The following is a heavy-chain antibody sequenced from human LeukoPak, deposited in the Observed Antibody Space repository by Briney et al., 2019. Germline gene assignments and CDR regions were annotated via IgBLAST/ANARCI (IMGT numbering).Heavy chain of an antibody. CDR3: ARGDPAYGSGSYYNWGFDP. V-gene: IGHV1-2*04. D-gene: IGHD3-10*01. Sequence: GASVKVSCKASGYTFTSYGISWVRQAPGQGLEWMGWINPNSGGTNYAQKFQGWVTMTRDTSISTAYMELSRLRSDDTAVYYCARGDPAYGSGSYYNWGFDPWGQGTLVTVSS. J-gene: IGHJ5*02. CDR2: INPNSGGT. CDR1: GYTFTSYG.